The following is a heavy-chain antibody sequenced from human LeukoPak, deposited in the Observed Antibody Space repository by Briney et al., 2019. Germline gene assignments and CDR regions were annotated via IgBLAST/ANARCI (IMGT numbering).Heavy chain of an antibody. J-gene: IGHJ5*02. V-gene: IGHV4-59*01. CDR3: ARTETVTIFGVVEYNWFDP. CDR1: GGSISSYY. CDR2: IYYSGST. D-gene: IGHD3-3*01. Sequence: SETLSLTCTVSGGSISSYYWSWIRQPPGKGLEWIGYIYYSGSTNYNPSLKSRVTISVDTSKNQFSLKLSSVTAADTAVYYCARTETVTIFGVVEYNWFDPWGQGTLVTVSS.